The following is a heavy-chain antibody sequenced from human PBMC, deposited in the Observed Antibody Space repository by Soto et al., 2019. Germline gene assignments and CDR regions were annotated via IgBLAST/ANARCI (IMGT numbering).Heavy chain of an antibody. CDR1: GGTFSSYT. Sequence: SVKVSSKASGGTFSSYTISWVRQAPGQGLEWMGRIIPILGIANYAQKFQGRVTITADKSTSTAYMELSSLRSEDTAVYYCARDLEYDILTGYYTYYYGMDVWGQGTTVTVSS. CDR3: ARDLEYDILTGYYTYYYGMDV. D-gene: IGHD3-9*01. CDR2: IIPILGIA. V-gene: IGHV1-69*04. J-gene: IGHJ6*02.